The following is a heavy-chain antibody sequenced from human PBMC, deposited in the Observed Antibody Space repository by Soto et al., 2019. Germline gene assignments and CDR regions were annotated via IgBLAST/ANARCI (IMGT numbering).Heavy chain of an antibody. D-gene: IGHD3-3*01. Sequence: KVWASVKVSCKASGYTFTSYYMHWVRQAPGQGLEWMGIINPSGGSTSYAQKFQGRVTMTRDTSTSTVYMELSSLRSEDTAVYYCARDWGGVLRFLEWPRAPRVLDYWGQGTLVTVSS. CDR1: GYTFTSYY. V-gene: IGHV1-46*03. CDR2: INPSGGST. CDR3: ARDWGGVLRFLEWPRAPRVLDY. J-gene: IGHJ4*02.